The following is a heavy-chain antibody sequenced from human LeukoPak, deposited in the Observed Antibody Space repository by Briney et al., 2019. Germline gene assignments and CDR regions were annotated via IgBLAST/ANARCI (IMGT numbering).Heavy chain of an antibody. CDR3: AKASGPSGYYYMDV. CDR2: IIGSGGNT. CDR1: GFTFSSYA. Sequence: SGGSLRLSCAASGFTFSSYAMSWVRQAPGKGLEWVSAIIGSGGNTYYADSVKGRFTISRDNSKNTLYMHMNSLRADDTAIYYCAKASGPSGYYYMDVRGKGPTVTISS. J-gene: IGHJ6*03. V-gene: IGHV3-23*01.